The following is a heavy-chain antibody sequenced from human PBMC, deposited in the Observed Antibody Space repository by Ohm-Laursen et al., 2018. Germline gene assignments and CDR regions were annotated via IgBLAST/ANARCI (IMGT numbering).Heavy chain of an antibody. V-gene: IGHV3-7*03. CDR1: GFTFDTYS. D-gene: IGHD1-20*01. Sequence: SLRLSCAASGFTFDTYSMAWVRQAPGKGLEWVANINPDGSEKYYVDSVKGRFTISRDNAKNSLYVQMNSLRAEDTAVYYCATDWLELRNNWNDRLFDYWGQGTLVTVSS. CDR2: INPDGSEK. CDR3: ATDWLELRNNWNDRLFDY. J-gene: IGHJ4*02.